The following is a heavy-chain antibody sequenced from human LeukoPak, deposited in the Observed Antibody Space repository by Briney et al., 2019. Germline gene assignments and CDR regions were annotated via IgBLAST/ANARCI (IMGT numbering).Heavy chain of an antibody. Sequence: PGRSLRLSCAVSGFTFSSYGMHWVRQAPGKGLEWVAVISYDGSNRYYADSVKGRFTISRDTSKNSLYLQMNSLRAEDTAVYFCAKFRKPMALLDAFDMWGQGTMVTVSS. J-gene: IGHJ3*02. D-gene: IGHD1-14*01. CDR2: ISYDGSNR. CDR1: GFTFSSYG. V-gene: IGHV3-30*18. CDR3: AKFRKPMALLDAFDM.